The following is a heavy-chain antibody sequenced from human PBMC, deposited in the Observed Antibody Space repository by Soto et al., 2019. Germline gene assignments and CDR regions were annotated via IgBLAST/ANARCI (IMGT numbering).Heavy chain of an antibody. CDR1: GFTFSSYG. CDR2: IWYDGSKK. D-gene: IGHD2-21*02. J-gene: IGHJ3*02. CDR3: ASGRDGDLVDAFDI. V-gene: IGHV3-33*01. Sequence: QVQLVESGGGVVQPGRALRLSCAASGFTFSSYGMHWVRQAPGKGLEWVAVIWYDGSKKDYADSVKGRFTISRDKSKNTLYLQMNSLRAEDTAVYYCASGRDGDLVDAFDIWGQGTMVTVSS.